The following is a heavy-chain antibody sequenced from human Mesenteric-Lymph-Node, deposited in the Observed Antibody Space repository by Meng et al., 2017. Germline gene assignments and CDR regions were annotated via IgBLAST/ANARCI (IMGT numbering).Heavy chain of an antibody. D-gene: IGHD2-2*01. V-gene: IGHV3-23*01. CDR3: AKDTEVVRGFDY. Sequence: GESLKISCAASGFTFSSYAMSWVRQAPGKGLEWVSAISGSGGSTYYADSVKGRFTISRDNSKNTLYLQMNSLRAEDTAVYYCAKDTEVVRGFDYWGQGTLVTVSS. J-gene: IGHJ4*02. CDR2: ISGSGGST. CDR1: GFTFSSYA.